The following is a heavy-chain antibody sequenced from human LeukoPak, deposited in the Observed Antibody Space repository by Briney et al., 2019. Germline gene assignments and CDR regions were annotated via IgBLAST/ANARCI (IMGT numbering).Heavy chain of an antibody. CDR1: GFIVSSNY. D-gene: IGHD6-19*01. Sequence: GGSLRLSCAASGFIVSSNYMSWVRQAPGKGLEWVSVIYSGGSTYYADSVKGRFTISRDNSKNTLYLQMNSLRAEDTAVYYCARGRKQWLQDYWGQGTLVTVSS. CDR2: IYSGGST. V-gene: IGHV3-66*01. CDR3: ARGRKQWLQDY. J-gene: IGHJ4*02.